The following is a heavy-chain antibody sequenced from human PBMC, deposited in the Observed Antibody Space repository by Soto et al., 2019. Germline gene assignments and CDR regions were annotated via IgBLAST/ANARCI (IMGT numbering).Heavy chain of an antibody. CDR3: AKSRRVIPLCCFDY. V-gene: IGHV3-23*01. CDR1: GFTFSSYA. CDR2: ISGSGGST. D-gene: IGHD3-16*02. Sequence: EVQLLESGGGLVQPGGSLRLSCAASGFTFSSYAMSWVRQAPGKGLEWVSAISGSGGSTYYADSVKGRFTISRDNSKNTPYLQMNSLRAEDTAAYYCAKSRRVIPLCCFDYWGQGTLVTVSS. J-gene: IGHJ4*02.